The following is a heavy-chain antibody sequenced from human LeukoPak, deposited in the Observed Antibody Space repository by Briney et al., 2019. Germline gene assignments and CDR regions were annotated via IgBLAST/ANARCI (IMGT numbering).Heavy chain of an antibody. V-gene: IGHV1-18*01. CDR2: ISAYNGNT. Sequence: ASVKVSCKASGYTFTSYGIIWVRQAPGQGLEWMGRISAYNGNTNYAQKLQGRVTMTTDTSTSTAYMELRSLRSDDTAVYYCARAGVMVATNYYGMDVWGQGTTVTVSS. J-gene: IGHJ6*02. CDR1: GYTFTSYG. D-gene: IGHD5-12*01. CDR3: ARAGVMVATNYYGMDV.